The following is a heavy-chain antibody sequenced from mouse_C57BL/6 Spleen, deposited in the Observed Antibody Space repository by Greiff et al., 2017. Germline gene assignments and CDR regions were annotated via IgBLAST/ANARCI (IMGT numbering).Heavy chain of an antibody. CDR1: GFNIKDDY. D-gene: IGHD1-3*01. Sequence: VQLQQSGAELVRPGASVKLSCTASGFNIKDDYMHWVKQRPEKGLEWIGWIDPENGDTEYASKFQGKATITADTSSNTAYLQLSSLTSEDTAVYDCTTGITTYLDYWGQGTTLTVSS. J-gene: IGHJ2*01. V-gene: IGHV14-4*01. CDR3: TTGITTYLDY. CDR2: IDPENGDT.